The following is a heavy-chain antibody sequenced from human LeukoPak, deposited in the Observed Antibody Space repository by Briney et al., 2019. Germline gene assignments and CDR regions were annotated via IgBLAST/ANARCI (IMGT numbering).Heavy chain of an antibody. D-gene: IGHD1-14*01. J-gene: IGHJ4*02. CDR3: ARTYKFLEDY. Sequence: PSETLSLTCIVSGGSISSSSYYWGWIRQPPGKGLERIGSIYYSGSTYYNPSLKSRVTISVDTSKNQFSLRLNSVTAADTAVYYCARTYKFLEDYWGQGTLVTVSS. CDR2: IYYSGST. CDR1: GGSISSSSYY. V-gene: IGHV4-39*01.